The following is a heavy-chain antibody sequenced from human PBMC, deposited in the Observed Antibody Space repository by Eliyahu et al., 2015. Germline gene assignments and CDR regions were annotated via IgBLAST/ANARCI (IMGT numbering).Heavy chain of an antibody. CDR1: GGSFSGYY. CDR3: ARGTTLDDVGYYYDSSGSDY. Sequence: QVQLQQWGAGLLKPSETLSLTCAVYGGSFSGYYWSWIRQPPGKGLEWIGEINHSGSTNYNPSLKSRVTISVDTSKNQFSLKLSSVTAADTAVYYCARGTTLDDVGYYYDSSGSDYWGQGTLVTVSS. CDR2: INHSGST. J-gene: IGHJ4*02. D-gene: IGHD3-22*01. V-gene: IGHV4-34*01.